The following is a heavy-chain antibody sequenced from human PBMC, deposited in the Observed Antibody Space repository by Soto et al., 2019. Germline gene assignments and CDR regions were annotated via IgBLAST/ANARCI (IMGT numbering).Heavy chain of an antibody. J-gene: IGHJ6*02. Sequence: GGSLRLSCAASGFTFSSYAMSWVRQAPGKGLEWVSAISGGGGSTYYADSVKGRFTISRDNSKNTLYLQMNSLRAEDTAVYYCAKDHRSPYYYYYGMDVWGQGTTVTVSS. CDR3: AKDHRSPYYYYYGMDV. V-gene: IGHV3-23*01. CDR2: ISGGGGST. CDR1: GFTFSSYA. D-gene: IGHD3-10*01.